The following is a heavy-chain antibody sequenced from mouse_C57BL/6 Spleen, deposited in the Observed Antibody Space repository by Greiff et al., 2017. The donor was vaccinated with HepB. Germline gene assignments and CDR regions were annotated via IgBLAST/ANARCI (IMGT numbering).Heavy chain of an antibody. J-gene: IGHJ4*01. CDR2: IDPSDSYT. CDR3: ARDAMDD. V-gene: IGHV1-50*01. CDR1: GYTFTSYW. Sequence: QVQLQQPGAELVKPGASVKLSCKASGYTFTSYWMQWVKQRPGQGLEWIGEIDPSDSYTNYNQKFKGKATLTVDTSSSTAYMQLSSLTSEDSAVYYCARDAMDDWGQGTSVTVSS.